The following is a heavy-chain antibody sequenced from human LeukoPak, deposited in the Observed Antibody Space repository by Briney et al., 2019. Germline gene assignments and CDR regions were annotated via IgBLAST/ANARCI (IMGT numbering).Heavy chain of an antibody. J-gene: IGHJ4*02. CDR1: GFTFTDYG. D-gene: IGHD2-2*01. CDR3: ASGCSSTSCSYDY. Sequence: ASVKVSCKASGFTFTDYGISWVRQAPGQGLEWMGWISAYYGNTKYAQKLQGRVTMTTDKSTSTAYTELRSLRSDGTAVYYCASGCSSTSCSYDYWGQGTLVTVSS. CDR2: ISAYYGNT. V-gene: IGHV1-18*01.